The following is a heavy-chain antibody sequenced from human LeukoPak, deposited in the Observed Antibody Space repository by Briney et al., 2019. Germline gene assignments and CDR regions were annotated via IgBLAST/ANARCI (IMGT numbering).Heavy chain of an antibody. CDR2: ISSSSSYI. CDR1: GFTFSSYS. Sequence: GGSLRLSCAASGFTFSSYSMNWVPQAPGKGLEWVSSISSSSSYIYYADSVKGRFTISRDNAKNSLYLQMNSLRAEDTAVYYCARDIWFGIDAFDIWGQGTMVTVSS. CDR3: ARDIWFGIDAFDI. D-gene: IGHD3-10*01. V-gene: IGHV3-21*01. J-gene: IGHJ3*02.